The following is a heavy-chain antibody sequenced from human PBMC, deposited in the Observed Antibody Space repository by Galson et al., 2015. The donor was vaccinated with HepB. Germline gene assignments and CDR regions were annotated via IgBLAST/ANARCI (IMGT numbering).Heavy chain of an antibody. CDR1: GFTFSSYA. D-gene: IGHD6-19*01. CDR2: ISSNGGST. V-gene: IGHV3-64D*06. CDR3: VRGPRGGWYLSYYGMDV. J-gene: IGHJ6*02. Sequence: SLRLSCAASGFTFSSYAMHWVRQAPGKGLEYVSAISSNGGSTYYADSVKGRFTISRDNSKNTLYLQMSSLRAEDTAVYYCVRGPRGGWYLSYYGMDVWGQGTTVTVSS.